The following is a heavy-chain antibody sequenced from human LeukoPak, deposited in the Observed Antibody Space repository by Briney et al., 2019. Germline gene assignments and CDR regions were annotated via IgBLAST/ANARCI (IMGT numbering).Heavy chain of an antibody. CDR2: ISSSTSYI. J-gene: IGHJ4*02. Sequence: GGSLRLSCEGSAFIFSGHWMNWVRQAPGKGLEWVSSISSSTSYIYYADSVKGRFTISKDNAKNSLYLQMNSLRAEDTAVYYCARAGGSTVSHSDYWGQGTLVTVSS. V-gene: IGHV3-21*01. CDR1: AFIFSGHW. D-gene: IGHD4-17*01. CDR3: ARAGGSTVSHSDY.